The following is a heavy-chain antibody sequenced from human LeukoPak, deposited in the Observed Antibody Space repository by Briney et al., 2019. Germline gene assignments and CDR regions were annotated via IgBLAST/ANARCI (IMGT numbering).Heavy chain of an antibody. D-gene: IGHD3-22*01. CDR1: GGTFSSYA. CDR2: IIPILGIA. CDR3: ARDVSGLYYYDSSGYYYPDY. J-gene: IGHJ4*02. V-gene: IGHV1-69*04. Sequence: SVKVSCKASGGTFSSYAISWVRQAPGQGLEWMGRIIPILGIANYAQKFQGRVTITADKSTSTAYMELSSLRSEDTAVYYCARDVSGLYYYDSSGYYYPDYWGQGTLVTVSS.